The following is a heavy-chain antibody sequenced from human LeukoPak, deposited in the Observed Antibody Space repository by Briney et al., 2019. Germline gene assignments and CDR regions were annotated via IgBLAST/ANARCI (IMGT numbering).Heavy chain of an antibody. Sequence: GGSLRLSCAASGFTVSSNYMSWVRQAPGKGLEWVSVIYSGGSTYYADSVKGRFTISRGNSKNTLYLQMNSLRAEDTAVYYCARGSAWLQFFDYWGQGTLVTVSS. J-gene: IGHJ4*02. CDR2: IYSGGST. D-gene: IGHD5-24*01. CDR3: ARGSAWLQFFDY. CDR1: GFTVSSNY. V-gene: IGHV3-53*01.